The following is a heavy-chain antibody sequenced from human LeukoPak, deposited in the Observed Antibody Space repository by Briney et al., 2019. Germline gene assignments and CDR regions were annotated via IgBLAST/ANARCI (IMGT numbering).Heavy chain of an antibody. CDR3: ARRSYYYYYMDV. J-gene: IGHJ6*03. Sequence: GGSLRLSCAASGFTVSSDYMSWVRQAPEKGLEWVSVIYSGDSTYYADSVKGRFTVSRDNSKNTLYLQMNSLRDGDTAVYYCARRSYYYYYMDVWGKGTTVTVSS. V-gene: IGHV3-66*04. CDR2: IYSGDST. CDR1: GFTVSSDY.